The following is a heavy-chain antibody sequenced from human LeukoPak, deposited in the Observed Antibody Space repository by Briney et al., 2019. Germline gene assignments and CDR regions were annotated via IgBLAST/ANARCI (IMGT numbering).Heavy chain of an antibody. CDR1: GGTFSSYA. D-gene: IGHD5-24*01. J-gene: IGHJ6*02. CDR3: ARVEVEMATIAYYYGMDV. V-gene: IGHV1-69*13. CDR2: IIPIFGTA. Sequence: ASVKVSCKASGGTFSSYAISWVRQAPGQGLEWMGGIIPIFGTANYAQKFQGRVTITADESTSTAYMELSSLRSEVTAVYYCARVEVEMATIAYYYGMDVWGQGTTVTVSS.